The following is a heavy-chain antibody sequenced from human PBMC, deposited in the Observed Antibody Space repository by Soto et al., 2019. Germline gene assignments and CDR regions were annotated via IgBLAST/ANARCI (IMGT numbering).Heavy chain of an antibody. CDR3: AKRYCTNGVCERPNNWFDP. CDR1: GFTFSSYA. V-gene: IGHV3-23*01. Sequence: GGSLRLSCAASGFTFSSYAMSWVRQAPGKGLEWVSAISGSGGSTYYADSVKGRFTISRDNSKNTLYLQMNSLRAEDTAVYYCAKRYCTNGVCERPNNWFDPWGQGTLVTVSS. J-gene: IGHJ5*02. CDR2: ISGSGGST. D-gene: IGHD2-8*01.